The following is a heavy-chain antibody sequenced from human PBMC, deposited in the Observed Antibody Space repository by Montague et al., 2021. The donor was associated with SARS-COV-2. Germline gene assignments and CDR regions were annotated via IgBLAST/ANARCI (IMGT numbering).Heavy chain of an antibody. Sequence: SETLSLTCAISGGSFSNYYWSWIRQPPGKGREWIGEGNQSGTTIYNPSFKSGGTISEDASKNQFYLWLNSVTAADTAVYYCARGRRPEVVPGAGPAGRAFDIWGQGTMVTVSS. CDR3: ARGRRPEVVPGAGPAGRAFDI. CDR2: GNQSGTT. J-gene: IGHJ3*02. D-gene: IGHD2-2*01. V-gene: IGHV4-34*01. CDR1: GGSFSNYY.